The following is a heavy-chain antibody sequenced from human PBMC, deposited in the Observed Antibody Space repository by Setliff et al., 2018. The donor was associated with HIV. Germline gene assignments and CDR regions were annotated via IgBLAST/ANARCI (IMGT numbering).Heavy chain of an antibody. Sequence: SETLSLTCTISGASITDYFWNWIRQPAGKGLEWIGRIHSSGSFNTNPSLESRVSMSVETSKNQVSLNLTSVTAADTAVYFCARKVGGDFDYWGQGTMVTVSS. J-gene: IGHJ4*02. V-gene: IGHV4-4*07. CDR2: IHSSGSF. D-gene: IGHD2-2*01. CDR3: ARKVGGDFDY. CDR1: GASITDYF.